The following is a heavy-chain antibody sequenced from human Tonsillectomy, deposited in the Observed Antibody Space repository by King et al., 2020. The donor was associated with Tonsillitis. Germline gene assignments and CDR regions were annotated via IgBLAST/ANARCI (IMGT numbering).Heavy chain of an antibody. CDR2: IRNNSNTI. CDR3: ARDTSFDWYFDL. CDR1: VFNFNNYG. V-gene: IGHV3-48*04. J-gene: IGHJ2*01. Sequence: DVQLVESGGGLVQPGGSLRLSCAASVFNFNNYGMNWVRQAPGKGLEWISYIRNNSNTIYYADSVKGRFTISRDNAKNSLFLQMNSLRAEDTAIYYCARDTSFDWYFDLGGRGPLVTVSS.